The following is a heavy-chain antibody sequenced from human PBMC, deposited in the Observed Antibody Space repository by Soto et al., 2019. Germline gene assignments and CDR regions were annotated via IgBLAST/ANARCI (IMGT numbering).Heavy chain of an antibody. V-gene: IGHV4-30-2*01. CDR1: GGSISSGGYS. D-gene: IGHD1-1*01. CDR2: IYHRGST. Sequence: QLQLQESGSGLVKPSQTLSLTCAVSGGSISSGGYSWSWIRQPPGKGLEWIGYIYHRGSTYYNPSLKSRVAISVDRSKNQFSLKLSSVTAADTAVYYCARGPWNDDMGHFDPWGQGTLVTVSS. J-gene: IGHJ5*02. CDR3: ARGPWNDDMGHFDP.